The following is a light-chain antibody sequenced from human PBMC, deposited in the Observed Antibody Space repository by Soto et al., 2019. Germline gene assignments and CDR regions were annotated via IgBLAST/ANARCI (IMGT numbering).Light chain of an antibody. CDR1: QSVCSSF. CDR3: QQYSRSPLT. CDR2: GAS. J-gene: IGKJ5*01. V-gene: IGKV3-20*01. Sequence: EIVLTQSPGTLSLSPGERATLSCRASQSVCSSFLAWFQQKPGQAPRLLIYGASSRATGIPDRFSGSGSGTDFTLTISRLEPEDFAVYYCQQYSRSPLTFGQGTRLEIK.